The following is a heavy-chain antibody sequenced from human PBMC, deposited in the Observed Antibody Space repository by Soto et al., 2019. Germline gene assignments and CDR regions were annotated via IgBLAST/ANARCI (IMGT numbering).Heavy chain of an antibody. J-gene: IGHJ4*02. D-gene: IGHD3-10*01. CDR1: GFNFNSYT. CDR2: ISRFSDRT. CDR3: SRVGAYFGEFDYFDY. Sequence: GGSLRLSCSASGFNFNSYTMNGVRGAPGKGLEWVSSISRFSDRTYYADSVKGRFAIFRANAENSVYLQVNSLRAEDTAVYYCSRVGAYFGEFDYFDYWVQGTPVTVSS. V-gene: IGHV3-21*06.